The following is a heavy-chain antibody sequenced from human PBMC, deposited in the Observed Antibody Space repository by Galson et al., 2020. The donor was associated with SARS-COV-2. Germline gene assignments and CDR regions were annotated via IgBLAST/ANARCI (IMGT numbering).Heavy chain of an antibody. Sequence: ASVKVSCRASNYTFTNYGISRVRQATGHGLEWMGWISSYNGYTLYAQKFQGRVTLTTDTSTSTAYMEVRSLTSDDTAVYYCARDLKGTSWSDHWGQGTLVTVSS. J-gene: IGHJ5*02. CDR3: ARDLKGTSWSDH. V-gene: IGHV1-18*04. CDR1: NYTFTNYG. CDR2: ISSYNGYT. D-gene: IGHD2-2*01.